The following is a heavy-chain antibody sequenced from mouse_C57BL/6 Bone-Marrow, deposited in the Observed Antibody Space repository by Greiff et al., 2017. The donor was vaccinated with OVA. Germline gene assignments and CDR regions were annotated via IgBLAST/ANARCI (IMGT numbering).Heavy chain of an antibody. Sequence: VQLQQPGAELVRPGTSVKLSCKASGYTFTSYWMPWVKQRPGQGLEWIGVIDPSDSYTNYNQKFKGKATLTVDTSSSTAYMQLSSLTSEDAAADYCGRGGQLRVREYGGKGTTLTVSA. CDR1: GYTFTSYW. CDR2: IDPSDSYT. J-gene: IGHJ2*01. D-gene: IGHD3-2*02. CDR3: GRGGQLRVREY. V-gene: IGHV1-59*01.